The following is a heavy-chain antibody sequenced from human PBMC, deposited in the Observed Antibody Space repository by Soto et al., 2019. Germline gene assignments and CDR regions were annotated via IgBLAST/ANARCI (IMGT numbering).Heavy chain of an antibody. Sequence: PSETLSLTCTVSGGSVSNDNYNWNWIRQPPGNGLEWIGHIYHIVNSNYNPSLKSRVTISVDMSKNQFSLRLSSVTASDTAIYYCARDGTLVRGVDYGLDVWGQGTTVTV. CDR2: IYHIVNS. J-gene: IGHJ6*02. CDR1: GGSVSNDNYN. CDR3: ARDGTLVRGVDYGLDV. V-gene: IGHV4-61*01. D-gene: IGHD3-10*01.